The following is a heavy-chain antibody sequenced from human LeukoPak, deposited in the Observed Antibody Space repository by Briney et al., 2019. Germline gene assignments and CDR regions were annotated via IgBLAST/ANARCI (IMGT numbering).Heavy chain of an antibody. CDR1: GGSISSSSYY. J-gene: IGHJ4*02. V-gene: IGHV4-39*01. Sequence: SETLSLTCTVSGGSISSSSYYWGWIRQPPGKGLEWIGSIYYSGSTYYNPSLKSRVTISVDTSKNQFSLKLSSVTAADTAVYYCARLSPLNYYDSSGYYETRDYWSQGTLVTVSS. CDR3: ARLSPLNYYDSSGYYETRDY. CDR2: IYYSGST. D-gene: IGHD3-22*01.